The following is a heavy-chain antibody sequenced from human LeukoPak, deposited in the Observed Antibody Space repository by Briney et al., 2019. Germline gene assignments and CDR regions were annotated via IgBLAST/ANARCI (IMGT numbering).Heavy chain of an antibody. D-gene: IGHD3-10*01. Sequence: SVKVSCKASGGTFSSFAISWVRQAPGQGLEWMGGIIPIFGTANYAQKFQGRVTITADKSTSTAYMELSSLRSEDTAVYYCATFREERYGSGYYFDCWGQGTLVTVSS. V-gene: IGHV1-69*06. CDR1: GGTFSSFA. CDR3: ATFREERYGSGYYFDC. J-gene: IGHJ4*02. CDR2: IIPIFGTA.